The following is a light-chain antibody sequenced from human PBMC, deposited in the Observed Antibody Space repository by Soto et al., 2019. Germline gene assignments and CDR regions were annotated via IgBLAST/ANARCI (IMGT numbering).Light chain of an antibody. CDR1: SSDVGAYIF. CDR2: DVN. CDR3: VSFAGGTYV. J-gene: IGLJ1*01. V-gene: IGLV2-8*01. Sequence: QSVLPQPPSASGSPGQSVTISCTGTSSDVGAYIFVSWYQQHPGKAPKLMVYDVNRRPPGVPDRFFGSKSGNTASLTVSGLQAKDEADYYCVSFAGGTYVFGTGTKVTVL.